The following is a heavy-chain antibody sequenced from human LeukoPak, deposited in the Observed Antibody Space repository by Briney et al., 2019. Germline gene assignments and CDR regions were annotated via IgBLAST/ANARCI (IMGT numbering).Heavy chain of an antibody. CDR2: ISGSGGST. D-gene: IGHD2-15*01. CDR1: GFTFSSYA. J-gene: IGHJ4*02. CDR3: AKAYCHGGTCCFDY. Sequence: QSGGSLGLSCAASGFTFSSYAMSWVRQAPGKGLEWVSGISGSGGSTYYADSVEGRFTISRDNSKNTLYPQMDSLRAEDTAVYSCAKAYCHGGTCCFDYWGQGTLVTISS. V-gene: IGHV3-23*01.